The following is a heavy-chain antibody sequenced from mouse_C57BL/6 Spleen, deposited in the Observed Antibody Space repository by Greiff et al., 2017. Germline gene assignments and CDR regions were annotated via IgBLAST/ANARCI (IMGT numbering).Heavy chain of an antibody. CDR3: TARYGYFLDY. D-gene: IGHD2-2*01. J-gene: IGHJ2*01. CDR1: GFTFSNYW. Sequence: EVKVEESGGGLVQPGGSMKLSCVASGFTFSNYWMNWVRQSPEKGLEWVAQIRLKSDNYATHYAESVKGRFTISRDDSKSSVYLQMNNLRAEDTGIYYCTARYGYFLDYWGQGTTLTVSS. CDR2: IRLKSDNYAT. V-gene: IGHV6-3*01.